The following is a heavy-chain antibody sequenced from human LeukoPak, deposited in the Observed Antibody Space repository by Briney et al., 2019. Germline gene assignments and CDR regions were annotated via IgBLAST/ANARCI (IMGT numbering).Heavy chain of an antibody. CDR2: IKQDGSEK. J-gene: IGHJ4*02. Sequence: GGSLILSCAASGFTFSTYWMSWVRQAPGKGLEWVANIKQDGSEKYYLDSVKGRFTISRDNAKNSLYLQMNSLRAEDTAVYFCTREAAAGIDYWGQGTLVTVSS. CDR3: TREAAAGIDY. V-gene: IGHV3-7*01. CDR1: GFTFSTYW. D-gene: IGHD6-13*01.